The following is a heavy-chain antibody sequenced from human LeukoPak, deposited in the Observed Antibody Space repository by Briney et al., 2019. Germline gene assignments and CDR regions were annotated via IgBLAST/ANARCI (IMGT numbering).Heavy chain of an antibody. Sequence: GGSLRLSCAASGFTLSNFAMTWVRQAPGKGLEWVAFIRNDGTNKYYAESVKGRFTISRDNSKNTLYLQMNSLRAEDTAVYYCAKGTSYNWNDGWFDPWGNGILVTVSS. CDR1: GFTLSNFA. J-gene: IGHJ5*02. V-gene: IGHV3-30*02. D-gene: IGHD1-20*01. CDR3: AKGTSYNWNDGWFDP. CDR2: IRNDGTNK.